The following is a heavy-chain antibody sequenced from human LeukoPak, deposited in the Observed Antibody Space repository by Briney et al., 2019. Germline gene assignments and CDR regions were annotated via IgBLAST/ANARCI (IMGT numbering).Heavy chain of an antibody. J-gene: IGHJ4*02. Sequence: GGSLRLSCAASGFTFSSYAMHWVRQAPGKGLEWVAVISYDGSNKYYADSVKGRFTISRDNSKNTLYLQMNSLRAEDTAVYYCARAPYCSSTGCPLDYWGQGTLVTVSS. D-gene: IGHD2-2*01. V-gene: IGHV3-30*04. CDR2: ISYDGSNK. CDR1: GFTFSSYA. CDR3: ARAPYCSSTGCPLDY.